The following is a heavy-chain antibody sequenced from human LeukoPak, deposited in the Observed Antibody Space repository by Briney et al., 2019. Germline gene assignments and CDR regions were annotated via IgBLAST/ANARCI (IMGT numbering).Heavy chain of an antibody. CDR2: IIPIFGTA. D-gene: IGHD3-10*01. V-gene: IGHV1-69*05. J-gene: IGHJ4*02. CDR3: VRGPMFGSGSYYNY. Sequence: GASVKVSCKASGGTFSSYAISWVRQAPGQGLEWMGGIIPIFGTANYAQKFQGRVTITTDESTSTAYMELSSLRPEDTAVYYCVRGPMFGSGSYYNYWGQGTLVTVSS. CDR1: GGTFSSYA.